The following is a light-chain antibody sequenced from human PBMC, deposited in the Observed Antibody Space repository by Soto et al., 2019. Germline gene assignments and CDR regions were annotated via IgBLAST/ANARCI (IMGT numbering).Light chain of an antibody. CDR3: SSYTSSISYV. J-gene: IGLJ1*01. CDR1: SSDVGGYNY. Sequence: QSALTQPASVSGSPGQSITISCTGTSSDVGGYNYVSWYQSHPGEAPKLIIYDVSNRPSGVSDRSSGSKSGNTASLTISGLQAEDEADYYCSSYTSSISYVFGTGTQLTVL. CDR2: DVS. V-gene: IGLV2-14*03.